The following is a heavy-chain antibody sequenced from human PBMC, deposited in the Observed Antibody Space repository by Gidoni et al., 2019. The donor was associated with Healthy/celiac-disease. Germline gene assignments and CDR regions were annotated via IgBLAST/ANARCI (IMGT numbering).Heavy chain of an antibody. Sequence: SIYYSGSTYYNPSLKSRVTISVDTSKNQFSLKLSSVTAADTAVYYCARLKPDYGDYVSAIDYWGQGTLVTVSS. J-gene: IGHJ4*02. D-gene: IGHD4-17*01. V-gene: IGHV4-39*01. CDR2: IYYSGST. CDR3: ARLKPDYGDYVSAIDY.